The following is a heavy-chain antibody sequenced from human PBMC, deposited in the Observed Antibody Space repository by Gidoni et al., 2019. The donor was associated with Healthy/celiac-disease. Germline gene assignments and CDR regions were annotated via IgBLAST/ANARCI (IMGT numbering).Heavy chain of an antibody. Sequence: QVQLVQSGAEVKKPGASVKVSGKVSVSSFTRYDINWVRQATGQGLAWMGWMNPNGGNTGYAQKFQGRVTMTRNTSISTAYMKLSSMRSEDTAVYYCARRPGYSSSWYYLDYWGQGTLVTVSS. J-gene: IGHJ4*02. CDR1: VSSFTRYD. D-gene: IGHD6-13*01. V-gene: IGHV1-8*01. CDR2: MNPNGGNT. CDR3: ARRPGYSSSWYYLDY.